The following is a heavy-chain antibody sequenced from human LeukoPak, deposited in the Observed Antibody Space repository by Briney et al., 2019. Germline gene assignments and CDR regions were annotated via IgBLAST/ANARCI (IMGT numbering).Heavy chain of an antibody. CDR2: IIPIFGTA. J-gene: IGHJ4*02. V-gene: IGHV1-69*13. CDR3: ARGPGYSYPEYYFDY. CDR1: GGTFSSYA. D-gene: IGHD5-18*01. Sequence: EASVKVSCKASGGTFSSYAISWVRQAPGQGLEWMGGIIPIFGTANYAQKFQGRVTITADESTSTAYMELSSLRSEDTAVYYCARGPGYSYPEYYFDYWGQGTLVTVSS.